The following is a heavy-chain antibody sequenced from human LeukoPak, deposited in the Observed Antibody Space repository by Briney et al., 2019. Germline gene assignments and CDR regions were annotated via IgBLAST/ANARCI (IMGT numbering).Heavy chain of an antibody. V-gene: IGHV3-7*01. CDR3: VRDLSPVSDRNVWYDALDI. J-gene: IGHJ3*02. CDR1: GFSFTSSW. D-gene: IGHD1-1*01. Sequence: GGSLRLSCVASGFSFTSSWMTWVRQAPGKGLEWVANIAGDESQKRYMDSVKGRFAISRDNAKNSLYLQLNSLRAEDTAIYYCVRDLSPVSDRNVWYDALDIWGQGTMVTVSS. CDR2: IAGDESQK.